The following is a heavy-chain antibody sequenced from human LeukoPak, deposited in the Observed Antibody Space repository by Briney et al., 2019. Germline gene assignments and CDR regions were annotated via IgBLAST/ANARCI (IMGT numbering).Heavy chain of an antibody. D-gene: IGHD2-2*01. CDR3: AKDGFDIVVVPAAMWEEGYFDY. Sequence: GGSLRLSCAASGFTFSSYAMSWVRQAPGKGLEWVSAISGSGGSTYYADSVKGRFTISRDNSKNTLYLQMNGLRAEDTAVYYCAKDGFDIVVVPAAMWEEGYFDYWGQGTLVTVSS. J-gene: IGHJ4*02. V-gene: IGHV3-23*01. CDR1: GFTFSSYA. CDR2: ISGSGGST.